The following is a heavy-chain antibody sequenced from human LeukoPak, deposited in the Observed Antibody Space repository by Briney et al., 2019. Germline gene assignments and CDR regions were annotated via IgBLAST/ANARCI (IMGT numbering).Heavy chain of an antibody. CDR1: GFTFRDYF. D-gene: IGHD3-16*01. V-gene: IGHV3-23*01. J-gene: IGHJ4*02. CDR2: IRNTGTNT. Sequence: GGSLRLSCAASGFTFRDYFMAWVRQAPGKGLEWLSSIRNTGTNTYYADSVKGRFIISRDNSMHTLHLQMSSLAAHDTAVYYCAKDGGAGGSYFPAFDYWGQGALVTVSS. CDR3: AKDGGAGGSYFPAFDY.